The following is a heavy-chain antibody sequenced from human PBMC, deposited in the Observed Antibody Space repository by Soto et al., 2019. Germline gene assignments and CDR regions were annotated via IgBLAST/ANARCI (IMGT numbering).Heavy chain of an antibody. CDR1: GFTFTSSA. CDR2: IVAGSGNT. J-gene: IGHJ3*02. CDR3: AGGSGYYSDSSGYPAFDI. D-gene: IGHD3-22*01. V-gene: IGHV1-58*01. Sequence: QMQLVQSGPEVKKPGTSVKVSCKASGFTFTSSAVKWVRQARGQRLEWIGWIVAGSGNTNYAQKFQERVTITRDMSTSTAYLELSSLRSEDTAVYYCAGGSGYYSDSSGYPAFDIWGQGTMVTVSS.